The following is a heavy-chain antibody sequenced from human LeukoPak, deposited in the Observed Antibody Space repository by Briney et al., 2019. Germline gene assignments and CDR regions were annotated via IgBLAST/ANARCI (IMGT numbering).Heavy chain of an antibody. CDR2: VRGSGGDT. J-gene: IGHJ5*02. CDR1: GFTFSTYA. V-gene: IGHV3-23*01. Sequence: GGSLRLSCVVSGFTFSTYAMSWVRQAPGKGLEWVSAVRGSGGDTYYADSVKGRFTISRDNSKNTLYLQMNSLRAEDTAIYYCAKTSRRNSAYDSPFDPWGQGTLVTVSS. D-gene: IGHD5-12*01. CDR3: AKTSRRNSAYDSPFDP.